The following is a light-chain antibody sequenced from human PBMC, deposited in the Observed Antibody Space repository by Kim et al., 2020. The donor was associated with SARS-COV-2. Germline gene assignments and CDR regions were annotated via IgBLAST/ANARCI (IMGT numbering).Light chain of an antibody. Sequence: SYELTQPPSVSVSPGQTARITCSGDKLGDKYACWYQQKPGQSPVLVIYQDTKRPSGIPERFSGSNSGNTATLTISGTQAMDEADYYCQAWDISTGGVFGG. V-gene: IGLV3-1*01. CDR3: QAWDISTGGV. CDR2: QDT. J-gene: IGLJ3*02. CDR1: KLGDKY.